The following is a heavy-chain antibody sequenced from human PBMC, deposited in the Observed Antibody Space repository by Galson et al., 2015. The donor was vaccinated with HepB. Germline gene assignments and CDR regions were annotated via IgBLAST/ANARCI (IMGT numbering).Heavy chain of an antibody. CDR3: AKDCWRIAAAGTWCYYGMDV. V-gene: IGHV3-30*02. D-gene: IGHD6-13*01. Sequence: SLRLSCAASGFTFSSYGMHWVRQAPGKGLEWVAFIRYDGSNKYYADSVKGRFTISRDNSKNTLYLQMNSLRAEDTAAYYCAKDCWRIAAAGTWCYYGMDVWGQGTTVTVSS. CDR2: IRYDGSNK. CDR1: GFTFSSYG. J-gene: IGHJ6*02.